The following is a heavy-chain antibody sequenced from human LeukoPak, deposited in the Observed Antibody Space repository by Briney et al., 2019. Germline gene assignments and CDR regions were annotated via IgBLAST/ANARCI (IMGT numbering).Heavy chain of an antibody. D-gene: IGHD6-19*01. J-gene: IGHJ4*02. CDR2: IYSTGST. CDR1: GFTVSSNY. Sequence: PGGSLRLSCAASGFTVSSNYMSWVRQAPGKGLEWVSVIYSTGSTHYADSVKGRFTISRDKSKNTLYLQMNSLRAEDTAVYYCARDSSGWYVDYWGQGTLVTVSS. CDR3: ARDSSGWYVDY. V-gene: IGHV3-66*01.